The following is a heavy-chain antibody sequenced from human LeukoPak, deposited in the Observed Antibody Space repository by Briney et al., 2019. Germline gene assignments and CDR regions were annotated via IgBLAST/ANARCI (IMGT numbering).Heavy chain of an antibody. J-gene: IGHJ4*02. V-gene: IGHV3-33*06. CDR3: AKDRGIAVAGIYDY. Sequence: PGGSLRLSCAASGFTFSSYGMHWVRQAPGKGLEWVAVIWYDGSNKYYADSVKGRFTISRDNSKNTLYQQMNSLRAEDTAVYYCAKDRGIAVAGIYDYWGQGTLVTVSS. D-gene: IGHD6-19*01. CDR2: IWYDGSNK. CDR1: GFTFSSYG.